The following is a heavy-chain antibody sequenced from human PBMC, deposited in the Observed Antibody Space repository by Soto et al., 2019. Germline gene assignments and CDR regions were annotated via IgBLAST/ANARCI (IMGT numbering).Heavy chain of an antibody. CDR2: ISWDSGII. CDR3: AKGGATVTTWFDY. CDR1: GFTFDDDA. Sequence: EVQLVESGGGLVQPGRSLRLSCAASGFTFDDDAMHWVRQAPGKGLEWVSSISWDSGIIGYADSVKGRFTISRDNAKNSLYLQMNSLRAEDTALYYCAKGGATVTTWFDYWGQGTLVIVSS. J-gene: IGHJ4*02. V-gene: IGHV3-9*01. D-gene: IGHD4-4*01.